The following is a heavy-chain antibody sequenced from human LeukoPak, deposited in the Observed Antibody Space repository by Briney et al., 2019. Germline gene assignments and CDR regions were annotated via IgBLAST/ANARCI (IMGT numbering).Heavy chain of an antibody. CDR2: INPSGGST. Sequence: ASVKVSCKASGYTFTSYYMHWVRQAPGQGLEWMGIINPSGGSTSYAQKFQGRVTMTRDTSTSTVYMELSSLRSDDTAVYYCARVDLYYDSSGYSQAANDYWGQGTLVTVSS. D-gene: IGHD3-22*01. CDR3: ARVDLYYDSSGYSQAANDY. J-gene: IGHJ4*02. CDR1: GYTFTSYY. V-gene: IGHV1-46*01.